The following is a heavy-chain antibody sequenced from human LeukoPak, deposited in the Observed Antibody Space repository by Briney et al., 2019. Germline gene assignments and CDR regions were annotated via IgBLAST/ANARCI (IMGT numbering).Heavy chain of an antibody. Sequence: VASVKVSCKASGYTFTGYYMHWVRQAPGQGLEWMGWINPNSGGTNYAQKFQGRVTMTRDTSISTAYMELSRLRSDDTAVYHCARDRRIFGVVTQNWFDPWGQGTLVTVSS. CDR3: ARDRRIFGVVTQNWFDP. CDR1: GYTFTGYY. D-gene: IGHD3-3*01. V-gene: IGHV1-2*02. CDR2: INPNSGGT. J-gene: IGHJ5*02.